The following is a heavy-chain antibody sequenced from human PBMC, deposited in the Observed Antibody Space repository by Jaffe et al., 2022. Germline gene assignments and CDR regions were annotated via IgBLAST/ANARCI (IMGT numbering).Heavy chain of an antibody. CDR3: ARASLGYCSSTSCYSELGWFDP. Sequence: QLQLQESGSGLVKPSQTLSLTCAVSGGSISSGGYSWSWIRQPPGKGLEWIGYIYHSGSTYYNPSLKSRVTISVDRSKNQFSLKLSSVTAADTAVYYCARASLGYCSSTSCYSELGWFDPWGQGTLVTVSS. V-gene: IGHV4-30-2*01. J-gene: IGHJ5*02. D-gene: IGHD2-2*01. CDR1: GGSISSGGYS. CDR2: IYHSGST.